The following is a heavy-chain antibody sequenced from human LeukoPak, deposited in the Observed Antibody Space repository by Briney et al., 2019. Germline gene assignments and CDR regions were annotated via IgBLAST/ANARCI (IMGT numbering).Heavy chain of an antibody. CDR1: GFTFSSYS. J-gene: IGHJ4*02. CDR2: ISSSSRYI. D-gene: IGHD3-3*01. CDR3: ARAGYDFWSGYYSYYFDY. V-gene: IGHV3-21*01. Sequence: GGSLRLSCAASGFTFSSYSMNWVRQAPGKGLEWVSSISSSSRYIYYADSLKGRFTISRDNAKNSLYLQLNRLRAEDTAVYYCARAGYDFWSGYYSYYFDYWGQGTLVTVSS.